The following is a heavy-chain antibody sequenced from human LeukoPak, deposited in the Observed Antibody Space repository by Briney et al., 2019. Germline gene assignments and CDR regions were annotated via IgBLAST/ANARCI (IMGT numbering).Heavy chain of an antibody. CDR3: AKGSSGWFPHY. J-gene: IGHJ4*02. Sequence: PGGSLRLSCAASGFTFSDYAMHWVRQAPGKGLEWVSGISWNSGSIGYADSVKGRFTISRDNAKNSLYLQMNSLRVEDTALYYCAKGSSGWFPHYWGQGTLVTVSS. V-gene: IGHV3-9*01. CDR2: ISWNSGSI. CDR1: GFTFSDYA. D-gene: IGHD6-19*01.